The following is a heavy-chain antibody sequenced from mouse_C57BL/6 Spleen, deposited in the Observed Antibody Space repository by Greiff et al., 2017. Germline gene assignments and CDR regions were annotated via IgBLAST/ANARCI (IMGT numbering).Heavy chain of an antibody. CDR1: GFNIKDDY. Sequence: VQLQQSGAELVRPGASVKLSCTASGFNIKDDYMHWVKQRPEQGLEWIGWIDPENGDTEYASKFQGKATITADTSSNTAYLQLSSLTSEDTAVYYCTTKGNYDYDSDYWGQGTTLTVSS. CDR3: TTKGNYDYDSDY. V-gene: IGHV14-4*01. D-gene: IGHD2-4*01. J-gene: IGHJ2*01. CDR2: IDPENGDT.